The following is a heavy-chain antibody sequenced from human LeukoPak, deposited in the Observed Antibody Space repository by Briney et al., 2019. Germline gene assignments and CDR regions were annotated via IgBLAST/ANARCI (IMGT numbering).Heavy chain of an antibody. CDR1: GGSFSDYS. CDR3: VRSGYDYDWFDP. D-gene: IGHD5-12*01. V-gene: IGHV1-69*08. J-gene: IGHJ5*02. CDR2: IIAILDTA. Sequence: ASVKVSCKASGGSFSDYSISWVRQAPGQGLEWMGRIIAILDTAHYAQKFQGRFTITADKSTTTVYMELSSLRSDDTAVYYYVRSGYDYDWFDPWGQGTLVTVSS.